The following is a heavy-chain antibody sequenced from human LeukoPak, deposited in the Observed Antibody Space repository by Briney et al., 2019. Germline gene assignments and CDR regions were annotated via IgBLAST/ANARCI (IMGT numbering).Heavy chain of an antibody. CDR3: ARQEGGAARGNFDY. D-gene: IGHD6-6*01. Sequence: SETLSLTCSVSGASISSSTYYWGWIRQPPGKGLEWIGSIYYSGTSYYNPSLKSRVTISVDTSKNQFSLKLTSVTAADTAVYYCARQEGGAARGNFDYWGQGTLVTVSS. CDR2: IYYSGTS. CDR1: GASISSSTYY. V-gene: IGHV4-39*01. J-gene: IGHJ4*02.